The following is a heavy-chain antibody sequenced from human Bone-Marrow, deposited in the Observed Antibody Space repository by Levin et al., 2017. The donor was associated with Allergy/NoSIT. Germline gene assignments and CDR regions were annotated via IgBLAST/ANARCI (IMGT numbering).Heavy chain of an antibody. V-gene: IGHV3-66*02. CDR3: ARGLYSPGSYSFDY. Sequence: HSGGSLRLSCTISGFIVSSKYMSWFRQAPGKGLEWVSLIYSDGSKYDAESVRGRFTISRDDSNNTLYLEMKSLRIEDTAVYFCARGLYSPGSYSFDYWGHGTLVIVS. D-gene: IGHD3-10*01. CDR2: IYSDGSK. J-gene: IGHJ4*01. CDR1: GFIVSSKY.